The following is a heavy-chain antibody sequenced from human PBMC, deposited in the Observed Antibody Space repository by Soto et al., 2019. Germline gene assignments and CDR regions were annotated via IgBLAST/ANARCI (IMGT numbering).Heavy chain of an antibody. CDR2: INHSGST. J-gene: IGHJ6*02. D-gene: IGHD3-10*01. Sequence: QVQLQQWGAGLLKPSETLSLTCAVYGGSFSGYYWSWIHQPPGKGLEWIGEINHSGSTNYNPSLKSRVTISVDTSKNQFSLKLSSVTAADTAVYYCARGGYYGSGSYYNGNHPYYYYYGMDVWGQGTTVTVSS. CDR1: GGSFSGYY. V-gene: IGHV4-34*01. CDR3: ARGGYYGSGSYYNGNHPYYYYYGMDV.